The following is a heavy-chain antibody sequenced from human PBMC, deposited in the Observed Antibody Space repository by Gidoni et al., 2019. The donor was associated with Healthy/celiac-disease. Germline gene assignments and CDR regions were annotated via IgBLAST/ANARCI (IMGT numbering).Heavy chain of an antibody. Sequence: QVQLVESGGGVVQPGRSLRLSCAASGFTFSRYGLPWVRQAPGKGLEWVAVIAYDGSNKYYADSVKGRFNISRDNSKNTLYLQMNSLRAEDTAVYDWAKEVADIVVVTAAMKGNYYYGMDVWGQGTTVTVSS. J-gene: IGHJ6*02. CDR1: GFTFSRYG. V-gene: IGHV3-30*18. D-gene: IGHD2-2*01. CDR2: IAYDGSNK. CDR3: AKEVADIVVVTAAMKGNYYYGMDV.